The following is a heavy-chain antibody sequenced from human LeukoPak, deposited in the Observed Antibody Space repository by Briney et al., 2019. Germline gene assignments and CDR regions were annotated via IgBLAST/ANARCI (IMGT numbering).Heavy chain of an antibody. V-gene: IGHV1-69*04. D-gene: IGHD5-18*01. Sequence: SVKVSCKASGGTFSSYAISWVRQAPGQGLEWMGRIIPILGIANYAQKFQGRVTITADKSTSTAYMELSSLRSEDTAVYYCARVDTAMVTFDYWGQGTLVTVSS. CDR2: IIPILGIA. J-gene: IGHJ4*02. CDR3: ARVDTAMVTFDY. CDR1: GGTFSSYA.